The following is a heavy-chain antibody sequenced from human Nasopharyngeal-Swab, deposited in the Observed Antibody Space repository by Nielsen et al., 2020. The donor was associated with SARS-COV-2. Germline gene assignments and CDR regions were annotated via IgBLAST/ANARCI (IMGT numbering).Heavy chain of an antibody. V-gene: IGHV3-7*01. CDR2: IKHDGSDK. J-gene: IGHJ4*02. Sequence: GESLKISCEASGITFSSYWMSWVRQPPGKGLEWVANIKHDGSDKNYVDSVKGRFTISRDNAKNLLFLQMNNLRAEDTALYYCTRDSYSTPPDYWGQGTLVTVSS. CDR3: TRDSYSTPPDY. D-gene: IGHD6-13*01. CDR1: GITFSSYW.